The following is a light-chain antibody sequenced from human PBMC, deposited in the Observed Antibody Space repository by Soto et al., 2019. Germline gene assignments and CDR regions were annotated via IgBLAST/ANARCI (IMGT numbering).Light chain of an antibody. CDR1: QSVSSN. CDR3: QQCGRSPIT. CDR2: GAS. J-gene: IGKJ5*01. Sequence: EIVMTQSPATLSVSPGERSTLSCRASQSVSSNLAWYQQKPGQAPRLLIYGASTRATGIPARFSGSGSGTDFTLTITRLEPEDFAVYYCQQCGRSPITFGQGTRLEIK. V-gene: IGKV3-15*01.